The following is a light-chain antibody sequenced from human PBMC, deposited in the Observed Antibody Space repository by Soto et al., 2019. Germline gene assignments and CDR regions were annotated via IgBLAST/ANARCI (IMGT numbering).Light chain of an antibody. J-gene: IGKJ5*01. CDR1: QSVSSSY. CDR2: GIS. CDR3: QQYSKWPIT. Sequence: PGKSVTLSCRHSQSVSSSYLTWYQKHPGQPPRLLIYGISTRATGIPARFSGSGSGTEFSLTISSLQSEDFAVYYCQQYSKWPITFGKGTQLEIK. V-gene: IGKV3-15*01.